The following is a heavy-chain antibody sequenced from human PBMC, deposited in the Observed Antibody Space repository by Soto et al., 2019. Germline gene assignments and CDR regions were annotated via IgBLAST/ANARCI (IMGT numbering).Heavy chain of an antibody. Sequence: EVQLLESGGGLVQPGGSLRLSCAASGFTFSAYWMHWVRQAPGKGLVWASRISSDGSSTTYADCAEDRFIISRDNAKNTLYLQLNSLRAEDTAVYYCARGSRGYSYGYNDYWGQGTLVSVSS. CDR1: GFTFSAYW. CDR2: ISSDGSST. J-gene: IGHJ4*02. CDR3: ARGSRGYSYGYNDY. D-gene: IGHD5-18*01. V-gene: IGHV3-74*01.